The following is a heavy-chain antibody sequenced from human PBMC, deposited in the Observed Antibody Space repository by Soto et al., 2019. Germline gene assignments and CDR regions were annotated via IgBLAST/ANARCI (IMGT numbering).Heavy chain of an antibody. CDR3: ARDMIQLWSFDY. CDR2: INAGNGNT. CDR1: GYTFTSYA. V-gene: IGHV1-3*01. J-gene: IGHJ4*02. Sequence: ASVKVSCKASGYTFTSYAMHWVRQAPGQRLEWMGWINAGNGNTKYSQKFQGRVTITRDTSASTAYMELSSLRSEDTAVYYCARDMIQLWSFDYWGQGTLVTVSS. D-gene: IGHD5-18*01.